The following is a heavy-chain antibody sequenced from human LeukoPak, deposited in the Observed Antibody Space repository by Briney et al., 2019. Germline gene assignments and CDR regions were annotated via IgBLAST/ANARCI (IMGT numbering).Heavy chain of an antibody. V-gene: IGHV3-23*01. Sequence: GGSLRLSCAASGFTFSSYAMSWLRQAPGKGLAWVSAISGSGGSTYYADSVKGRFTISRDNSKNTLYLQMNSLRAEDTAVYYCAKYNTYYYDSSGWYFDYWGQGTLVTVSS. CDR3: AKYNTYYYDSSGWYFDY. CDR1: GFTFSSYA. D-gene: IGHD3-22*01. J-gene: IGHJ4*02. CDR2: ISGSGGST.